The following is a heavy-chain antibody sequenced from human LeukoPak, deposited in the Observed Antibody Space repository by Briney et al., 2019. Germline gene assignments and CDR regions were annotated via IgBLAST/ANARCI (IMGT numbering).Heavy chain of an antibody. J-gene: IGHJ4*02. CDR2: INPNSGGT. CDR1: GYTFTGYY. D-gene: IGHD3-10*01. CDR3: ARGAMVRGVIIWGDYFDY. Sequence: ASVKVSCKASGYTFTGYYMHWVRQAPGQGIEWMGWINPNSGGTNYAQKFQGRVTMTRDTSISTAYMELSRLRSDDTAVYYCARGAMVRGVIIWGDYFDYWGQGTLVTVSS. V-gene: IGHV1-2*02.